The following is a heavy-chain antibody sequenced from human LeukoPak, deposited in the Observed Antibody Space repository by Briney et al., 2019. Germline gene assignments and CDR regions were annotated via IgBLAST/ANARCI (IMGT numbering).Heavy chain of an antibody. D-gene: IGHD2-2*01. J-gene: IGHJ6*03. Sequence: ASVKVSCKASGYTFTSYYMHWVRQAPGQGLEWMGIINPSGGSTSYAQKFQGRVTMTRDTSTSTVYMELSSLRSEDTAVYYCARGTRAGIVVVPAALYKPHYYYMDVWGKGTTVTVSS. CDR3: ARGTRAGIVVVPAALYKPHYYYMDV. CDR2: INPSGGST. V-gene: IGHV1-46*01. CDR1: GYTFTSYY.